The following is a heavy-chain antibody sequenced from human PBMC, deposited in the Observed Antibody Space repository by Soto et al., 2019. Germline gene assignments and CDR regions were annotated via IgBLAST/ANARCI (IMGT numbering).Heavy chain of an antibody. J-gene: IGHJ6*02. CDR2: IYSGGST. V-gene: IGHV3-66*01. CDR1: GFTVISTY. CDR3: ARGGQVRGGMDV. D-gene: IGHD2-15*01. Sequence: VQLVESGGGLVKPGGSLRLSCAASGFTVISTYMSWVRQAPGKGLEWVSFIYSGGSTYYADSVKGRFTVSRDNSKNTLYLQMNSLRAEDTAVYYCARGGQVRGGMDVWGQGTTVTVSS.